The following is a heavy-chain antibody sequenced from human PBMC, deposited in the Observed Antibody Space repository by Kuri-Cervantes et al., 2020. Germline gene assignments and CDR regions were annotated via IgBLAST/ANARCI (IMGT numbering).Heavy chain of an antibody. CDR2: IYYSGST. Sequence: ESLKISCTASGGSISSYYWSWIRQPPGKGLEWIGYIYYSGSTNYNPSLKSRVTISVDTSKNQFSLKLSSVTAADTAVYYCARVFDSSSWVGPHNWFDPWGQGTLVTVSS. D-gene: IGHD6-13*01. CDR1: GGSISSYY. J-gene: IGHJ5*02. V-gene: IGHV4-59*13. CDR3: ARVFDSSSWVGPHNWFDP.